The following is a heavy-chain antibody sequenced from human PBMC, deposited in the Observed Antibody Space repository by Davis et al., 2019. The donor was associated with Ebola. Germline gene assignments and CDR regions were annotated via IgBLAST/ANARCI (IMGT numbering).Heavy chain of an antibody. CDR1: GYSFTSYW. CDR3: ATLRRTITGMDDAFDI. CDR2: IYPGDPDT. D-gene: IGHD1-20*01. J-gene: IGHJ3*02. Sequence: GESLMIPCKGSGYSFTSYWIGWVRQMPGKGLEWMGIIYPGDPDTRYSPSFRGQVTISADKSFKTAFLQWSSLKASDTARYYCATLRRTITGMDDAFDIWGQGTMVTVSS. V-gene: IGHV5-51*01.